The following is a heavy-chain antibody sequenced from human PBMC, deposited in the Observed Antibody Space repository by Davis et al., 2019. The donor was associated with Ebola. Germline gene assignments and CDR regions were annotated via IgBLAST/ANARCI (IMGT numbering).Heavy chain of an antibody. CDR2: ISYDGSNK. D-gene: IGHD2-8*02. CDR1: GFTFSSYA. CDR3: ARGHYCTGGVCYTADGGGFDY. Sequence: GGSLRLSCAASGFTFSSYAMHWVRQAPGKGLEWVAVISYDGSNKYYADSVKGRFTISRDNSKNTLYLQMNSLRAEDTAVYYCARGHYCTGGVCYTADGGGFDYWGQGTLVTVSS. V-gene: IGHV3-30-3*01. J-gene: IGHJ4*02.